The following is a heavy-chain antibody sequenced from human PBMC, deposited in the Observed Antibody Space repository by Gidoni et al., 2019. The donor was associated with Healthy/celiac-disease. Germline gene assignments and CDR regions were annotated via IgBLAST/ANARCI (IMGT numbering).Heavy chain of an antibody. CDR1: GFTFRSYA. V-gene: IGHV3-23*04. Sequence: EVQLVESGGGLVQPGGSLRLSCAASGFTFRSYAMSWVRQAPGKGLEWVSANSGSGGSTYYADSVKGRFTISRDNSKNTLYLQMNSLRAEDTAVYYCAKGLVARGPYYYFGMDVWGQGPTVTVSS. J-gene: IGHJ6*02. D-gene: IGHD2-15*01. CDR3: AKGLVARGPYYYFGMDV. CDR2: NSGSGGST.